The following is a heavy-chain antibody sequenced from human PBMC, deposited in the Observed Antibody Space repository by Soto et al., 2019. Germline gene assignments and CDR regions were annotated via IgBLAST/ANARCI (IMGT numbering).Heavy chain of an antibody. Sequence: GGSLRLSCAASGFTFSTYSMNWVRQAPGKGLEWVSSISGSGNYTHYADFLRGRFTISRDNAKTSLYLQMNSLRAEDTAVYYCAREWINNYSEYYFDSWGQGTVVTVSS. V-gene: IGHV3-21*01. CDR2: ISGSGNYT. D-gene: IGHD4-4*01. CDR3: AREWINNYSEYYFDS. CDR1: GFTFSTYS. J-gene: IGHJ4*02.